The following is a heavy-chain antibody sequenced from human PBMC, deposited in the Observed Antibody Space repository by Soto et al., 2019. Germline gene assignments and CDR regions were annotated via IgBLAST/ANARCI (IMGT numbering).Heavy chain of an antibody. V-gene: IGHV3-11*01. Sequence: QVQLVESGGGLVKPGGSLRLSCAASAFKFSDYYMSWVRQAPGKGLEWVSYISGSGDVIYYADSVKGRFTISRDNDKKSVHLKMDTLRAEDTALYYCARAPDCGEGSCYRHFDLWGQGTRVDVSS. J-gene: IGHJ4*02. D-gene: IGHD2-15*01. CDR1: AFKFSDYY. CDR2: ISGSGDVI. CDR3: ARAPDCGEGSCYRHFDL.